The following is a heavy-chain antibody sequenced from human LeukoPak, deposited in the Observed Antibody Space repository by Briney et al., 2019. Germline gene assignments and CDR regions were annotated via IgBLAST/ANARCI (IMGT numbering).Heavy chain of an antibody. V-gene: IGHV7-4-1*02. CDR2: INTNTGNP. CDR3: ARVVGCGGDCYSGISDY. J-gene: IGHJ4*02. Sequence: GAPVKVSCKASGYTFSHYAINWVRQAPGQGLEWMGWINTNTGNPTYAQGFTGRFVFSLDTSVSTAYLQISSLKAEDTAVYYCARVVGCGGDCYSGISDYWGQGTLVTVSS. D-gene: IGHD2-21*02. CDR1: GYTFSHYA.